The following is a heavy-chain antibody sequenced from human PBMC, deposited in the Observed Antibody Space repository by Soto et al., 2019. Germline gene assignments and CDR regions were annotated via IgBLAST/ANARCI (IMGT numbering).Heavy chain of an antibody. V-gene: IGHV3-30-3*01. J-gene: IGHJ6*02. CDR3: ARPLVAFYYYYYGMDV. CDR1: GFTFSSYA. Sequence: QVQLVESGGGVVQPGRSLRLSCAASGFTFSSYAMHWVRQAPGKGLEWVAVISYDGSNKYYADSVKGRFTISRDNSKNTLYLQMNSLRAEDTAVYYCARPLVAFYYYYYGMDVWGRGTTVTVSS. D-gene: IGHD5-12*01. CDR2: ISYDGSNK.